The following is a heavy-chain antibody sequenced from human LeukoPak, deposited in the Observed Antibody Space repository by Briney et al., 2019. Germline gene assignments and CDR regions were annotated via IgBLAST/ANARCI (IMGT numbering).Heavy chain of an antibody. J-gene: IGHJ6*02. D-gene: IGHD6-19*01. CDR3: ARGNLEGIAVAGTHYGMDV. Sequence: SVKVSCKASGGTFSSYTISWVRQAPGQGLEWMGRIIPILGIANYAQKFQGRVTITADKSTSTAYMELSSLRSEDTAVYYCARGNLEGIAVAGTHYGMDVWGQGTTVTVSS. CDR2: IIPILGIA. V-gene: IGHV1-69*02. CDR1: GGTFSSYT.